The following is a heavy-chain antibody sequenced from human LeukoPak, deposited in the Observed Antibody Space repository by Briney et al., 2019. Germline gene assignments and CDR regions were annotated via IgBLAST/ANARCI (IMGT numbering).Heavy chain of an antibody. CDR2: IYHSGST. Sequence: PSGTLSLTCAVSGGSISSSNWWSWVRQPPRKGLEWIGEIYHSGSTNYNPSLKGRVTISVDKPKNQFSLKLSSVTAADTAVYYCAREVYDSSGYYILGVDYWGQGTLVTVSS. CDR3: AREVYDSSGYYILGVDY. CDR1: GGSISSSNW. D-gene: IGHD3-22*01. V-gene: IGHV4-4*02. J-gene: IGHJ4*02.